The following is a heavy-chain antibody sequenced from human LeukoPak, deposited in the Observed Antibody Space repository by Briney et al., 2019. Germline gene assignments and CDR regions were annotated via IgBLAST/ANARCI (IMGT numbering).Heavy chain of an antibody. CDR2: ISYDGSNK. Sequence: GGSLRLSCAASGFTFSSYAMHWVRQAPGKGLEWVAVISYDGSNKYYADSVKGRFTISRDNSKNTLYLQMNSLRAEDTAGYYCARVVRRDGYNFFDYWGQGTLVTVSS. V-gene: IGHV3-30*01. D-gene: IGHD5-24*01. CDR1: GFTFSSYA. J-gene: IGHJ4*02. CDR3: ARVVRRDGYNFFDY.